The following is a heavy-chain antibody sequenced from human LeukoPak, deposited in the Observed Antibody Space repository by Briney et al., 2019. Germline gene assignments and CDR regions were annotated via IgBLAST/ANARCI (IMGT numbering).Heavy chain of an antibody. J-gene: IGHJ6*02. CDR2: IISIFGTT. CDR1: GGTFNTYG. Sequence: SVKVSCKASGGTFNTYGISWVRQAPGQGLEWMGLIISIFGTTTYAQKFQGRATITADESTNTAYMELSSLRSEDTAVYYCARADSSGYYPAYYGMDVWGQGTTVTVSS. D-gene: IGHD3-22*01. V-gene: IGHV1-69*13. CDR3: ARADSSGYYPAYYGMDV.